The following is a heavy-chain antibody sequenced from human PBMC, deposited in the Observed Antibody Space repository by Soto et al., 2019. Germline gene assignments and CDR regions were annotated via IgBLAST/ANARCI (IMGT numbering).Heavy chain of an antibody. CDR1: GGTFSSYA. V-gene: IGHV1-69*13. CDR3: ARDMHAGFTHYFDP. CDR2: IIPIFGTA. D-gene: IGHD1-26*01. J-gene: IGHJ5*02. Sequence: SVKVSWKAAGGTFSSYAISWVRQAPGQGLEWMGGIIPIFGTANYAQKFQGKVTITADESTSTAYMELSSLRSEDTAVYYCARDMHAGFTHYFDPWGQATLVTVSS.